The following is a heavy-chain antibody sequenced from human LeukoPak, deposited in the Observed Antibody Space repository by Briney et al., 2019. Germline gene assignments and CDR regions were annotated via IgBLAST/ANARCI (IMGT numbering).Heavy chain of an antibody. D-gene: IGHD3-16*01. Sequence: GGSLRLSCAASGLTFSSYSMNWVRQAPGKGLEWVSYISSSSSTIYYADSVKGRFTISRDNAKNSLYLQMNSLRAEDTAVYYCARDRPAVCLDYWGQGTLVTVSS. J-gene: IGHJ4*02. CDR1: GLTFSSYS. CDR2: ISSSSSTI. CDR3: ARDRPAVCLDY. V-gene: IGHV3-48*01.